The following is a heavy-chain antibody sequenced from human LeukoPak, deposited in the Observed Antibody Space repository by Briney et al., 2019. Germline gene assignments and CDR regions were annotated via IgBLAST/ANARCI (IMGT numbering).Heavy chain of an antibody. CDR3: AKDSTPGGSSWYDGWFDP. CDR1: GFTFDDYA. J-gene: IGHJ5*02. D-gene: IGHD6-13*01. CDR2: ISWNSGSI. Sequence: PGGSLRLSCAASGFTFDDYAMHWVRQAPGKGLEWVSGISWNSGSIGYADSVKGRFTISRDNAKNSLYLQMNSLRAEDMALYYCAKDSTPGGSSWYDGWFDPWGQGTLVTVSS. V-gene: IGHV3-9*03.